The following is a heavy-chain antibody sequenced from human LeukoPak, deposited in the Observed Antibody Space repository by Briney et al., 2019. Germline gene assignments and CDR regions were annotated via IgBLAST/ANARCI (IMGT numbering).Heavy chain of an antibody. J-gene: IGHJ5*02. Sequence: PSGTLSLTCTVSGGSISSYYWSWIRQPAGQGLEWIGRIYTSGSTNYNHSLKSRVTMSVDTSKNQFSLKLTSVTAADTAVYYCARLVGITTFDWFDPWGQGTLVTVSS. CDR1: GGSISSYY. CDR3: ARLVGITTFDWFDP. V-gene: IGHV4-4*07. CDR2: IYTSGST. D-gene: IGHD3-22*01.